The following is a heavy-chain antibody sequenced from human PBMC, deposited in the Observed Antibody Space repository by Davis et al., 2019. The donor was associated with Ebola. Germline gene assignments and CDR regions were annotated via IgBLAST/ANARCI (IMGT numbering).Heavy chain of an antibody. CDR3: ARDRYSSGWRYYFDY. J-gene: IGHJ4*02. Sequence: PGGSLRLSCAASGFTFSDNYMTWIRQAPGKGLEWVAYISYSGATIYYADSVKGRFTISRDNAKNSLYLQMNSLRDEDTAVYYCARDRYSSGWRYYFDYWGQGTLVTVSS. CDR2: ISYSGATI. D-gene: IGHD6-19*01. V-gene: IGHV3-11*04. CDR1: GFTFSDNY.